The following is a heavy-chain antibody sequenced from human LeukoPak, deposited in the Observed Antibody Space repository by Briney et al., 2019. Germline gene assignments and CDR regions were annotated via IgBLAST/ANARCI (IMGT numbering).Heavy chain of an antibody. D-gene: IGHD1-26*01. CDR2: IIPIFGTA. J-gene: IGHJ4*02. Sequence: SVKVSCKASGGTFSSYAISLVRQAPGQGLEWMGGIIPIFGTANYAQKFQGRVTITTDESTSTAYMELSSLRSEDTAVYYCASSGSYRPYDYWGQGTLVTVSS. CDR3: ASSGSYRPYDY. CDR1: GGTFSSYA. V-gene: IGHV1-69*05.